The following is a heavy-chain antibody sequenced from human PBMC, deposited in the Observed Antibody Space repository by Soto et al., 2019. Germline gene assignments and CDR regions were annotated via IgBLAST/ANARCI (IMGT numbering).Heavy chain of an antibody. Sequence: LSLTCTVSGGSISSGGYYWSWIRQHPGKGLEWIGYIYYSGSTYYNPSLKSRVTISVDTSKNQFSLKLSSVTAADTAVYYCARVYTVLRFLEWFPNWFDPWGQGTLVTVSS. V-gene: IGHV4-31*03. CDR2: IYYSGST. CDR3: ARVYTVLRFLEWFPNWFDP. D-gene: IGHD3-3*01. CDR1: GGSISSGGYY. J-gene: IGHJ5*02.